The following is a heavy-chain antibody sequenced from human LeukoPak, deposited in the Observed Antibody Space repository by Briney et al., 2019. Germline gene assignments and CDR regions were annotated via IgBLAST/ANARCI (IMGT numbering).Heavy chain of an antibody. CDR3: ARLITHGDIYYYYMDV. V-gene: IGHV4-59*01. D-gene: IGHD3-10*01. Sequence: SETLSLTCTVSGGSINNYYWSWIRQPPGKGLEWIGYIYYSGSTNYNPSLKSRVTISVDTSKNQFSLKLSSVTAADTAVYYCARLITHGDIYYYYMDVWGKGTTVTISS. CDR2: IYYSGST. J-gene: IGHJ6*03. CDR1: GGSINNYY.